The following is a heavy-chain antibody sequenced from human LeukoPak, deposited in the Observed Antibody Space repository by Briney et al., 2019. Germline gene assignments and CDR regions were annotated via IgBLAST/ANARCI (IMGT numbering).Heavy chain of an antibody. V-gene: IGHV3-23*01. Sequence: GGSLRLSCAASGFTFSNYAMSWVRQAPGKGLEWVSALGGSGINTYYADSVKGRFTISRDNSKNTLYLQMNSLRAEDTAVYYCAKEEIAAAGTLYFDYWGQGTLVTVSS. CDR3: AKEEIAAAGTLYFDY. J-gene: IGHJ4*02. CDR1: GFTFSNYA. CDR2: LGGSGINT. D-gene: IGHD6-13*01.